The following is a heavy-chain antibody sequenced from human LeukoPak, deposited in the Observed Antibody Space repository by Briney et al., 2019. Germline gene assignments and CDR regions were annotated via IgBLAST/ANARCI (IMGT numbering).Heavy chain of an antibody. D-gene: IGHD1-26*01. Sequence: GGSLRLPCAASGFTFSSYTMSWVRQAPGKGLEWVSFISGSSSNIYYADSVKGRFTISRDDARNSLYLQMNSLRAEDTAVYYCARNQGGLLGSTGLDYWGQGTLVTVSS. J-gene: IGHJ4*01. CDR1: GFTFSSYT. V-gene: IGHV3-21*01. CDR3: ARNQGGLLGSTGLDY. CDR2: ISGSSSNI.